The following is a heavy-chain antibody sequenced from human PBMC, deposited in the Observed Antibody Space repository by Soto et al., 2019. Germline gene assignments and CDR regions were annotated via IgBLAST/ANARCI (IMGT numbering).Heavy chain of an antibody. D-gene: IGHD2-21*01. J-gene: IGHJ6*02. V-gene: IGHV4-31*03. Sequence: SETLSLTCTVSGDPISSGGYFWTWIRQRPWKGLEWIGNTYYTGTTYYNPSLKSRVSISVDTSKNQFSLKLTSVTAADTAIYYCARDRVRRDNKPYGMDVWGQGTTVTVSS. CDR3: ARDRVRRDNKPYGMDV. CDR2: TYYTGTT. CDR1: GDPISSGGYF.